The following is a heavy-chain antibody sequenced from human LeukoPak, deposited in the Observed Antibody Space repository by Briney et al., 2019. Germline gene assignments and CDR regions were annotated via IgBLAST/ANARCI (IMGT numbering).Heavy chain of an antibody. D-gene: IGHD3-16*01. CDR2: IYYSGST. CDR1: GGSISSYY. CDR3: ARSPIDISRRLLGFNYFDY. Sequence: SETLSLTCTVSGGSISSYYWSWIRQPPGKGLEWIGYIYYSGSTNCNPSLKSRVTISVDTSKNQFSLKLSSVTAADTAVYYCARSPIDISRRLLGFNYFDYWGQGTLVTVSS. J-gene: IGHJ4*02. V-gene: IGHV4-59*12.